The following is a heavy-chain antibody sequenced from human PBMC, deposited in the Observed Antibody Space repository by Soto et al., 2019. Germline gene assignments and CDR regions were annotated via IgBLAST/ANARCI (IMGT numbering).Heavy chain of an antibody. J-gene: IGHJ6*02. D-gene: IGHD6-19*01. CDR3: TRLLSEQWLGPTDTYYYYGMDV. Sequence: GGSLRLSCAASGFTFSGSAMHWVRQASGKGLEWVGRIRSKANSYATAYAASVKGRFTISRDDSKNTAYLQMNSLKTEDTAVYYCTRLLSEQWLGPTDTYYYYGMDVWGQGTTVTVSS. V-gene: IGHV3-73*01. CDR2: IRSKANSYAT. CDR1: GFTFSGSA.